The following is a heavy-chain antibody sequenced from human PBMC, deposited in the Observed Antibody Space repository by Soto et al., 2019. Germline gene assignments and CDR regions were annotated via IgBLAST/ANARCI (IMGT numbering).Heavy chain of an antibody. CDR2: IWYDGSNK. V-gene: IGHV3-33*01. J-gene: IGHJ6*02. D-gene: IGHD2-2*01. Sequence: GGSLRLSCAASGFTFSSYGMHWVRQAPGKGLEWVAVIWYDGSNKYYAGSVKGRFTISRDNSKNTLYLQMNSLRAEDTAVYYCAREGYCSSTSCQHYYYGMDVWGQGTTVTVSS. CDR1: GFTFSSYG. CDR3: AREGYCSSTSCQHYYYGMDV.